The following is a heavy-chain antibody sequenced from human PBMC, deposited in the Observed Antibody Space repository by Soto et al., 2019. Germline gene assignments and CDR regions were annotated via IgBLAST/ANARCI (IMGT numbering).Heavy chain of an antibody. CDR2: IIPIFGTA. CDR1: GGTFSSYA. V-gene: IGHV1-69*06. Sequence: SVKVSCKASGGTFSSYAISWVRQAPGQGLEWMGGIIPIFGTANYAQKFQGRVTITADKSTSTAYMELSSLRSEDTAVYYCASSSKTDGWFDPWGQGTLVTVSS. CDR3: ASSSKTDGWFDP. J-gene: IGHJ5*02.